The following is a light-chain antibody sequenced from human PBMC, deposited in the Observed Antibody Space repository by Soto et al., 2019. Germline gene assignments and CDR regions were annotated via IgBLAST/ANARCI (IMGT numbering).Light chain of an antibody. CDR3: QHRGKWPRT. CDR1: QSVTSY. Sequence: EIVLTQSPATLSLSPGERATLSCRASQSVTSYLAWYQQKPAQAPRLLIYGASNRATGIPARFSGSGSGTDFSLTISSLESEDFAVYYCQHRGKWPRTFGQGTKLEIK. CDR2: GAS. J-gene: IGKJ2*01. V-gene: IGKV3-11*01.